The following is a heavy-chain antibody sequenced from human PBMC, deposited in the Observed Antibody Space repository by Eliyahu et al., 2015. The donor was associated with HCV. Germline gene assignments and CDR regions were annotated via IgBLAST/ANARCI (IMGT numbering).Heavy chain of an antibody. J-gene: IGHJ4*02. Sequence: ASGFTFSNAWMTWVRQAPGKGLEWVGRIRSATHGGTTDYAAPVTDRFTISRDDSTNTLYLQMNSLKTEDTGVYYCTTDFYDSDGYFLSDYWGQGTLLTVSS. D-gene: IGHD3-22*01. CDR2: IRSATHGGTT. CDR3: TTDFYDSDGYFLSDY. CDR1: GFTFSNAW. V-gene: IGHV3-15*01.